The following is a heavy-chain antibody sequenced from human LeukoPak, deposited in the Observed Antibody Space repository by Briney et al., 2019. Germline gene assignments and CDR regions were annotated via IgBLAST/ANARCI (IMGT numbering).Heavy chain of an antibody. CDR2: IIPIFGTA. V-gene: IGHV1-69*13. CDR3: ANTYYDILTGYYKPGYDY. D-gene: IGHD3-9*01. Sequence: GASVKVSCKASGGTFSSYAISWVRQAPGQGLEWMGGIIPIFGTANYAQKFQGRVTITADESTSTAYMELSSLRSEDTAVYYCANTYYDILTGYYKPGYDYWGQGTLVTVSS. CDR1: GGTFSSYA. J-gene: IGHJ4*02.